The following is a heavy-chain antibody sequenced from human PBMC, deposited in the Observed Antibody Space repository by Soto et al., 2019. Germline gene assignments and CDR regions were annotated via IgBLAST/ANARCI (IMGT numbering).Heavy chain of an antibody. CDR3: ARGVVVAAPDY. D-gene: IGHD2-15*01. V-gene: IGHV4-59*01. Sequence: SETLSLTCTVSGGTISSYYWSWIRQPPGKGLEWIGYIYYSGSTNYNPSLKSRVTISVDTSKNQFSLKLSSVFAADTAVYYCARGVVVAAPDYWGQGTLVTVSS. J-gene: IGHJ4*02. CDR1: GGTISSYY. CDR2: IYYSGST.